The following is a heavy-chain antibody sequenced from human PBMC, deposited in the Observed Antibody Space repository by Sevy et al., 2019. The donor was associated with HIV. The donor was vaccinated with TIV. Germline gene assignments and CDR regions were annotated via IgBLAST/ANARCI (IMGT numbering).Heavy chain of an antibody. CDR3: ARDSQYCSGGSCYFSIDYYGMDV. V-gene: IGHV1-69*13. D-gene: IGHD2-15*01. Sequence: ASVKVSCKASGGTFSSYAISWVRQAPGQGLEWMGGIIHIFGTANYGQKFQGRVTITADESTSTAYMELSSLRSEDTAVYYCARDSQYCSGGSCYFSIDYYGMDVWGQGTTVTVSS. CDR1: GGTFSSYA. CDR2: IIHIFGTA. J-gene: IGHJ6*02.